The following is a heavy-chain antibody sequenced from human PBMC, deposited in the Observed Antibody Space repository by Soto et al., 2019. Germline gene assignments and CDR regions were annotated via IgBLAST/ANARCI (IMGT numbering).Heavy chain of an antibody. D-gene: IGHD4-17*01. CDR2: INPSGGST. CDR3: ARSNTVTTLFDY. V-gene: IGHV1-46*03. Sequence: GASVKGSCKASGYTFTSYYMHWVRQAPGQGLEWMGIINPSGGSTSYAQKFQGRVTMTRDTSTSTVYMELSSLRSEDTAVYYCARSNTVTTLFDYRGQGTLVTVSS. J-gene: IGHJ4*02. CDR1: GYTFTSYY.